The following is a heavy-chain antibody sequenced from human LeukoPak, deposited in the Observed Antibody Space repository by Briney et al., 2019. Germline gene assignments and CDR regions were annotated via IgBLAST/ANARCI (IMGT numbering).Heavy chain of an antibody. J-gene: IGHJ4*02. Sequence: GRSLRLSCAASGFTFSSYGMHWVRQAPGKGLEWVAVISHDGSNKYYADSVKGRFTISRDNSKNTLYLQMNSLRDEDTAVYYCAKTSSSSWGYFDYWGQGALVTVSS. CDR3: AKTSSSSWGYFDY. CDR2: ISHDGSNK. CDR1: GFTFSSYG. D-gene: IGHD6-13*01. V-gene: IGHV3-30*18.